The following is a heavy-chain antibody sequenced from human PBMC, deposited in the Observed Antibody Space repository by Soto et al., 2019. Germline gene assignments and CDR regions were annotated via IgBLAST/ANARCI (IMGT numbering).Heavy chain of an antibody. D-gene: IGHD6-6*01. CDR1: GGSFSSYY. CDR2: IYYSGST. CDR3: ARVRQLAVGELDY. J-gene: IGHJ4*02. Sequence: NPSATLSLTCAFYGGSFSSYYWSWIRQPPGKGLEWIGYIYYSGSTNYNPSLKSRVTISVDTSKNQFSLKLSSVTAADTAVYYCARVRQLAVGELDYWGQGTLVTVSS. V-gene: IGHV4-59*01.